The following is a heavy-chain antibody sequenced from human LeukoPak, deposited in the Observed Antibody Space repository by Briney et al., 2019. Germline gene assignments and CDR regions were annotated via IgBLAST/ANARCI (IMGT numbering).Heavy chain of an antibody. J-gene: IGHJ4*02. CDR3: ARDVGGGGAMDY. D-gene: IGHD2-15*01. CDR2: IYSGGST. CDR1: GFTVSTYY. Sequence: GGSLRLSCAASGFTVSTYYRSGVRQAPGKGLEWVSVIYSGGSTYYADSVKGRFSISRDNSKNTLYLQMNSLRAEDTAVYYCARDVGGGGAMDYSCQGTLVTVSS. V-gene: IGHV3-53*01.